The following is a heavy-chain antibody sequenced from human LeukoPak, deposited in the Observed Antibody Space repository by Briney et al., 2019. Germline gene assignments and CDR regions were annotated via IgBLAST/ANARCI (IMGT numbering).Heavy chain of an antibody. Sequence: PSETLSLTCTVSGGSISSSSYYWGWIRQPPGKGLEWIGSIYYSGSTYYNPSLKSRVTISVDTSKNQFSLKLSSVTAADTAVYYCARPPFGDSSGWYVARYFDLWGRGTLVTVSS. V-gene: IGHV4-39*01. J-gene: IGHJ2*01. CDR2: IYYSGST. D-gene: IGHD6-19*01. CDR1: GGSISSSSYY. CDR3: ARPPFGDSSGWYVARYFDL.